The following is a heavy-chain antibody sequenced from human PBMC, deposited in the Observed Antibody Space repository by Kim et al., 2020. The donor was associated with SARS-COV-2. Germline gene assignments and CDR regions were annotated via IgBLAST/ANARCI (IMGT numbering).Heavy chain of an antibody. CDR2: IYYSGST. V-gene: IGHV4-59*13. CDR3: ARSTGIAAAAFDY. D-gene: IGHD6-13*01. CDR1: GGSISSYY. Sequence: SETLSLTCTVSGGSISSYYWSWIRQPPGKGLEWIGYIYYSGSTNYNPSLKSRVTISVDTSKNQFSLKLSSVTAADTAVYYCARSTGIAAAAFDYWGQGTLVTVSS. J-gene: IGHJ4*02.